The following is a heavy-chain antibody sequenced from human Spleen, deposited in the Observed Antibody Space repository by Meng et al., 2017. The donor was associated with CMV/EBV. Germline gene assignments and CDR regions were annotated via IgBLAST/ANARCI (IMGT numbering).Heavy chain of an antibody. CDR3: AKESSSSSWYFDL. D-gene: IGHD6-6*01. CDR2: IWYDGSNK. CDR1: GFPFSCYG. Sequence: ASGFPFSCYGMHWVRQAPGKGLEWVAVIWYDGSNKYYADSVKGRFTTSRDNSKNTLYLQMNSLRAEDTAVYYCAKESSSSSWYFDLWGRGTLVTVSS. V-gene: IGHV3-33*06. J-gene: IGHJ2*01.